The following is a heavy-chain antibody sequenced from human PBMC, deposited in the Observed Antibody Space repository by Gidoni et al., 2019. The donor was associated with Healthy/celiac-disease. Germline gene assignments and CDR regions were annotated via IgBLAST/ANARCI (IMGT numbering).Heavy chain of an antibody. Sequence: QLQLQESGPGLVKPSETLSLTCTVSAGSISSSSYYWGWLRQPPGKGLEWIGSIYYSGSTYYNPSLKSRVTISVDTSKNQFSLKLSSVTAADTAVYYCARHSSSWHNNWFDPWGQGTLVTVSS. V-gene: IGHV4-39*01. D-gene: IGHD6-13*01. CDR2: IYYSGST. CDR1: AGSISSSSYY. CDR3: ARHSSSWHNNWFDP. J-gene: IGHJ5*02.